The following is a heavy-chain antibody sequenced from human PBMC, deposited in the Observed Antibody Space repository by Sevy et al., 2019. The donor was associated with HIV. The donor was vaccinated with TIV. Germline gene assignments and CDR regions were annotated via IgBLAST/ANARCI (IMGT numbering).Heavy chain of an antibody. Sequence: GGSLRLSCAASGFTFSDYGMNWVRQAPGKGLEWVAVISYDGSKKFYRDSVKGRFTISRDNSKNILYLEMNSLRVEDTAVYYCAKDLTRIWPHDVYNGMDVWGQGTTVTVSS. J-gene: IGHJ6*02. V-gene: IGHV3-30*18. CDR3: AKDLTRIWPHDVYNGMDV. CDR2: ISYDGSKK. CDR1: GFTFSDYG. D-gene: IGHD2-15*01.